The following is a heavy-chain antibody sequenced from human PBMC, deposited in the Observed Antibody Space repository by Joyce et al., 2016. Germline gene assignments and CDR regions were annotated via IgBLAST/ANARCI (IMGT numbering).Heavy chain of an antibody. V-gene: IGHV3-23*01. Sequence: WVSAIGGSGASTNYADSVKGRFTISRDNSKTTLYLQMNSLRAEDTAVYYCAKEGTTVAGTGWYYYYGMDVWGQGTTVTVSS. J-gene: IGHJ6*02. CDR3: AKEGTTVAGTGWYYYYGMDV. D-gene: IGHD6-19*01. CDR2: IGGSGAST.